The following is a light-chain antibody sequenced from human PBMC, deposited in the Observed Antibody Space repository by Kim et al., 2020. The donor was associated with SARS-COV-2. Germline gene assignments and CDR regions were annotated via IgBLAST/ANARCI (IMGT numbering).Light chain of an antibody. V-gene: IGLV3-19*01. CDR1: TLRRNY. CDR2: DKV. J-gene: IGLJ1*01. CDR3: QSRDRDSTGNLYV. Sequence: VRITQQRNTLRRNYTSWYQQEPGQARLRVLFDKVSRPSAAPDRFSGSSSGNTASLTITGAHAADEADYYCQSRDRDSTGNLYVFGPGTKVTVL.